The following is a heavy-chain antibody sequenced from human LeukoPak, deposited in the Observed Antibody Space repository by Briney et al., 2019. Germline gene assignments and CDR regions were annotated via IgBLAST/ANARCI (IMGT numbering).Heavy chain of an antibody. D-gene: IGHD3-22*01. V-gene: IGHV3-53*01. CDR2: IYGGGST. CDR3: ARGSGYYLGNY. CDR1: GFTVSSIH. J-gene: IGHJ4*02. Sequence: GGSLRLSCAASGFTVSSIHMSWVRQAPGKGLEWVSVIYGGGSTYYADSVKGRFTISRDNFKNTLYLQMNSLRAEDTAVYYCARGSGYYLGNYWGQGTLVTVSS.